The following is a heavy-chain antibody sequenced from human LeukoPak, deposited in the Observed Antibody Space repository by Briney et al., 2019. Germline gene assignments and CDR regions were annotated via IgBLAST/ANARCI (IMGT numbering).Heavy chain of an antibody. CDR2: INHSGST. V-gene: IGHV4-34*01. Sequence: PSETLSLTCAVYGGSFSGYYWSWIRQPPGKGLEWIGEINHSGSTNYNPSLKSRVTISVDTSKNQFSLKLSPVTAADTAVYYCARGVDVRYYYYYMDVWGKGTTVTVSS. CDR3: ARGVDVRYYYYYMDV. CDR1: GGSFSGYY. D-gene: IGHD3-10*01. J-gene: IGHJ6*03.